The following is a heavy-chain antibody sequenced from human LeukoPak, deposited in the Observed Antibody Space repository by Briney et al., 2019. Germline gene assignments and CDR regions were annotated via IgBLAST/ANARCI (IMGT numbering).Heavy chain of an antibody. Sequence: PGGSLRLSCEASGFTSSNFWINWVRQAPGKGLYLVANINEDGSGKHYVDSVKGRFTISRDNAKNSLYLQMNSLRAEDTAVYYCARDQDAYSSGWYGVFDYWGQGTLVTVSS. D-gene: IGHD6-19*01. J-gene: IGHJ4*02. CDR2: INEDGSGK. CDR3: ARDQDAYSSGWYGVFDY. CDR1: GFTSSNFW. V-gene: IGHV3-7*05.